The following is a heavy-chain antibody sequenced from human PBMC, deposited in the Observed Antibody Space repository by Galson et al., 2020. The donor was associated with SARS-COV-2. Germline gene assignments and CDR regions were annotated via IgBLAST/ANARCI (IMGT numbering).Heavy chain of an antibody. V-gene: IGHV3-48*03. CDR2: ISSSGSTI. CDR1: GFTFSSYE. J-gene: IGHJ4*02. Sequence: GGSLRLSCAASGFTFSSYEMNWVRQAPGKGLEWVSYISSSGSTIYYADSVKGRFTISRDNARNSMYLQMNSLRVEDTAVYYCATELVVPVAMLVYWGQGTLVTVSS. CDR3: ATELVVPVAMLVY. D-gene: IGHD2-2*01.